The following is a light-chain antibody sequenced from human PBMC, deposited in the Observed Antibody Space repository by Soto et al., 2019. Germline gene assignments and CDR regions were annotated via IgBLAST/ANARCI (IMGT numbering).Light chain of an antibody. CDR1: SSNIGSNP. CDR3: AAWDDSLNGRV. J-gene: IGLJ2*01. Sequence: QSVLTQPPSASGTPGQRVTISCSGSSSNIGSNPVNWYQQLPGTAPKLLIFSNNQRPSGVPDRFSGSKSGTSDSLALSGLQSEDEADYYCAAWDDSLNGRVFGGGTKVTVL. V-gene: IGLV1-44*01. CDR2: SNN.